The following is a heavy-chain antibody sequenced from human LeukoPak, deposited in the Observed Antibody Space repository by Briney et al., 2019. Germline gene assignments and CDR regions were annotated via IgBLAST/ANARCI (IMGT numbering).Heavy chain of an antibody. J-gene: IGHJ6*04. CDR1: GGSISSYY. CDR3: AREGRTGCGRAIHL. Sequence: SETLSLTCTVSGGSISSYYWSWIRQPPGKGLEWIGYIYDSGNTRYNPSLQSRVTISVDTSKNQFSLRLSSVTAADTAVYYCAREGRTGCGRAIHLWGKGTTVTVSS. D-gene: IGHD3/OR15-3a*01. V-gene: IGHV4-59*01. CDR2: IYDSGNT.